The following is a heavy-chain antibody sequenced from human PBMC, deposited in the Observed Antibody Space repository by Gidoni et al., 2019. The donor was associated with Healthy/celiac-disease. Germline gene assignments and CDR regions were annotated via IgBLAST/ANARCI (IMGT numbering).Heavy chain of an antibody. D-gene: IGHD6-6*01. V-gene: IGHV3-33*01. CDR1: GFTFSSYG. J-gene: IGHJ6*03. CDR2: IWYDGSNK. Sequence: QVQLVESGGGVVQPGRSLRLSCAASGFTFSSYGMHWVRQAPGKGLEWVAVIWYDGSNKYYADSVKGRFTISRDNSKNTLYLQMNSLRAEDTAVYYCARCGQLEYYYYYYYMDVWGKGTTVTVSS. CDR3: ARCGQLEYYYYYYYMDV.